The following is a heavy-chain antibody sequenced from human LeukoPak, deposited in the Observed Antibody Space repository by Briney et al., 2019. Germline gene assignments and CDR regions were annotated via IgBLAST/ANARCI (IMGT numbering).Heavy chain of an antibody. D-gene: IGHD2-15*01. CDR3: ARGDISNWFDP. J-gene: IGHJ5*02. CDR2: ISGSGGNT. CDR1: GFTFSNYA. V-gene: IGHV3-23*01. Sequence: GGSLRLSCAASGFTFSNYAMNWVRQAPGKGLEWVSAISGSGGNTYYADSVKGRFTISRDNSKNTLYLQMTSLRAEDTAVYYCARGDISNWFDPWGQGTLVTVSS.